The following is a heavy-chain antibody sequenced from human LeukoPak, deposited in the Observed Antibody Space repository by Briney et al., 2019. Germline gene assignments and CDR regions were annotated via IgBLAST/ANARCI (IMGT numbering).Heavy chain of an antibody. Sequence: SETLSLTCAVYGGSFSGYYWSWIRQPPGKGLEWIGEINHSGSTNYNPSLKSRVTISVDTSKNQFSLKLSSVTAADTAVYYCASPKFITGRGDAFDIWGQGTMVTVSS. D-gene: IGHD1-20*01. J-gene: IGHJ3*02. CDR2: INHSGST. CDR3: ASPKFITGRGDAFDI. V-gene: IGHV4-34*01. CDR1: GGSFSGYY.